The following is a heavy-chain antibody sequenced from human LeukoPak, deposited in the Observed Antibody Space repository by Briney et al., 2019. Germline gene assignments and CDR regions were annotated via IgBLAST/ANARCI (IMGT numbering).Heavy chain of an antibody. Sequence: PGGSLRLSCAASGFAFSTYSIHWVRQAPGKGLESLSAITSNGGRTYYVDSVKGRFTISRDNSKNTLYLQMGYLRTEDMAVYYCARVKAGATTGNYYYYYLDVWGKGTTVTVSS. V-gene: IGHV3-64*02. CDR1: GFAFSTYS. CDR3: ARVKAGATTGNYYYYYLDV. D-gene: IGHD1-26*01. J-gene: IGHJ6*03. CDR2: ITSNGGRT.